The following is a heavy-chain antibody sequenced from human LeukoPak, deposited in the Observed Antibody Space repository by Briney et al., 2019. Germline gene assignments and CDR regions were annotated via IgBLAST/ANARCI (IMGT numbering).Heavy chain of an antibody. CDR3: ARRHCVIAAAGNPGWFDP. J-gene: IGHJ5*02. V-gene: IGHV4-39*01. CDR2: IYYSGNT. D-gene: IGHD6-13*01. CDR1: GVSISSSNSY. Sequence: SETLSLTCTVSGVSISSSNSYWGWIRQPPGKGLEWIGSIYYSGNTFYNASLKSQVSISIDTSKNQFSLKLGSVTAADTAVYYCARRHCVIAAAGNPGWFDPWGQGTLVTVSS.